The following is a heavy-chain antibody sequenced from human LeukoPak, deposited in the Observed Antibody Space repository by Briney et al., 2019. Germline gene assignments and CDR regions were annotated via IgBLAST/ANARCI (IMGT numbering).Heavy chain of an antibody. D-gene: IGHD6-19*01. CDR1: GYTFTGYY. V-gene: IGHV1-2*02. J-gene: IGHJ4*02. CDR2: INPNSGGT. Sequence: ASVKASCNASGYTFTGYYMHWGRQAPGHGLEWMGWINPNSGGTNYAQKFQGRVTMTRDTSISTAYMELSRLRSDDTAVYYCARDALYSSGWYVGTVSDWGQGTLVTVSS. CDR3: ARDALYSSGWYVGTVSD.